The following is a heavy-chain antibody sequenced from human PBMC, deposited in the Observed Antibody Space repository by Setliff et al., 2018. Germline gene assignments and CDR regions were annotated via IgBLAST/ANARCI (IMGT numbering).Heavy chain of an antibody. CDR2: IFWDDDK. CDR1: GFSLSTNTVG. Sequence: SGPTLVNPTETLTLTCTFSGFSLSTNTVGVGWIRQPPGKALEWLAVIFWDDDKRYSPSLQHRLTINKDTSKNQVVLTMANVDPVDTATYYCAHRRMVREVSHSGYFDYWGQGTLVTVSS. J-gene: IGHJ4*02. CDR3: AHRRMVREVSHSGYFDY. V-gene: IGHV2-5*02. D-gene: IGHD3-10*01.